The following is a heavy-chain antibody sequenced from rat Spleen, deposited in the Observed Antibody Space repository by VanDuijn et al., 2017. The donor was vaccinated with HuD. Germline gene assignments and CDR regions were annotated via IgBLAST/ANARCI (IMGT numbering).Heavy chain of an antibody. Sequence: EVQLVESGGGLVQPGRSLKLSCAASGITFSDYNMAWVRQAPKKGLEWVSSISSDGHYTYYPDSVKGRFTIYRDNAENTVYLQMNSLRSEDTATYYGAVAGYGLWGQGIIVTVSS. CDR3: AVAGYGL. CDR2: ISSDGHYT. D-gene: IGHD1-7*01. V-gene: IGHV5-7*01. J-gene: IGHJ2*01. CDR1: GITFSDYN.